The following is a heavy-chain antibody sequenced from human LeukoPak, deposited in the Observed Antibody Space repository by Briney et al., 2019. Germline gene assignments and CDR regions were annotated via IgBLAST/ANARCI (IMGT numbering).Heavy chain of an antibody. CDR3: ASAQLQVTMVRGRQSLPDY. V-gene: IGHV4-30-4*08. CDR2: IYYSGST. D-gene: IGHD3-10*01. Sequence: SETLSLTCTVSGGSISSGDYYWSWIRQPPGKGLEWIGYIYYSGSTYYNPSLKSRVTISVDTSKNQFSLKLSSVTAADTAVYYCASAQLQVTMVRGRQSLPDYWGQGTLVTVSS. J-gene: IGHJ4*02. CDR1: GGSISSGDYY.